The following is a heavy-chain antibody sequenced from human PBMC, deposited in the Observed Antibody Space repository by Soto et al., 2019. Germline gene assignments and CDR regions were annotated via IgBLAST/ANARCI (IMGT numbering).Heavy chain of an antibody. CDR1: GFTVSSNY. CDR3: GREWSASPTAWFEP. Sequence: EVQLVETGGGLIQPGGYLRISCEASGFTVSSNYMSWVRQAPGKGLEWVSVIYSGGSTYYADSVKGRFTISRDNSKNTPYLQMNSLRAEDTAVYYCGREWSASPTAWFEPGGQGTLVTVSS. V-gene: IGHV3-53*02. D-gene: IGHD5-18*01. CDR2: IYSGGST. J-gene: IGHJ5*02.